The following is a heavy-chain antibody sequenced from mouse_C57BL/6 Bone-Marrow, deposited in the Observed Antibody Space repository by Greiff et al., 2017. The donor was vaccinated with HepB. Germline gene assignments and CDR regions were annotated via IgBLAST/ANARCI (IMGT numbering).Heavy chain of an antibody. V-gene: IGHV1-80*01. Sequence: VQVVESGAELVKPGASVKISCKASGYAFSSYWMNWVKQRPGKGLEWIGQIYPGDGDTNYNGKFKGKATLTADKSSSTAYMQLSSLTSEDSAVYFCARYPRWLLQAMDYWGQGTSVTVSS. CDR3: ARYPRWLLQAMDY. CDR2: IYPGDGDT. J-gene: IGHJ4*01. D-gene: IGHD2-3*01. CDR1: GYAFSSYW.